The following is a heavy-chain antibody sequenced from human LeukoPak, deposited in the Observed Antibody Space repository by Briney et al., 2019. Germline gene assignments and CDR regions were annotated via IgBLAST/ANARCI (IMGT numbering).Heavy chain of an antibody. CDR3: ALHYAAVGNYYYGMDV. J-gene: IGHJ6*02. V-gene: IGHV5-51*01. CDR1: GYSFTDYW. CDR2: IYPGDSDT. Sequence: GESLKISCKGSGYSFTDYWIGWVRQMPGKGLEWMGIIYPGDSDTRYSPSFQGQVTISVDKSISTAYLQCSSLKASDTAMYYCALHYAAVGNYYYGMDVWGQGPTVTVSS. D-gene: IGHD6-13*01.